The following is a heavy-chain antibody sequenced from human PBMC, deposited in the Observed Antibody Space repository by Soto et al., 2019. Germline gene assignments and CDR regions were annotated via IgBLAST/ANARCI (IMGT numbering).Heavy chain of an antibody. CDR2: ISYDGSNK. D-gene: IGHD3-9*01. J-gene: IGHJ4*02. CDR1: GFTFSSYA. V-gene: IGHV3-30-3*01. CDR3: ARVLSSDILTGYPQYFDY. Sequence: GGSLRLACAASGFTFSSYAMHWVRQAPGKGLEWVAVISYDGSNKYYADSVKGRFTISRDNSKNTLYLQMNSLRAEDTAVYYCARVLSSDILTGYPQYFDYWGQGTLVTVSS.